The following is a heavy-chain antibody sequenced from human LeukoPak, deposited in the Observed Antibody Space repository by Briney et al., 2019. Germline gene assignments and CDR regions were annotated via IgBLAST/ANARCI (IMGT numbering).Heavy chain of an antibody. Sequence: PGGSLRLSCAASGFTFSSYGMHWVRQAPGKGLEWVAVISYDGSNKYYADSVKGRFTISRDNSQNTLYLQMNSLRAEDTAVYYCAKDGLATVNLYFQHWGQGTLVTVSS. CDR2: ISYDGSNK. D-gene: IGHD4-17*01. V-gene: IGHV3-30*18. CDR1: GFTFSSYG. CDR3: AKDGLATVNLYFQH. J-gene: IGHJ1*01.